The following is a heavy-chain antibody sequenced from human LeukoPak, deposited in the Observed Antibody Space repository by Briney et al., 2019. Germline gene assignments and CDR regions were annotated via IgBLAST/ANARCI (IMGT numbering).Heavy chain of an antibody. Sequence: SETLSLTCTVSGLSISSYHWSWIRQPAGKGLEWIGRIYTSGSTNYNPSLKSRVTMSVDTSKNQFSLKLSSVTAADTAVYYCARDAKRKALYYDFWSGYQYWYFDLWGRGTLVTVSS. J-gene: IGHJ2*01. CDR3: ARDAKRKALYYDFWSGYQYWYFDL. D-gene: IGHD3-3*01. V-gene: IGHV4-4*07. CDR1: GLSISSYH. CDR2: IYTSGST.